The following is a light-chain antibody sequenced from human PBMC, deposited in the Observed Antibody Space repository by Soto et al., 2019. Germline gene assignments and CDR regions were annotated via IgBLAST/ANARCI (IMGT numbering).Light chain of an antibody. J-gene: IGKJ1*01. Sequence: EIVLTQSPGTLSLSPGERATLSCRASQSVTSAHLAWYRQKVGQAPRLLIYGASNRATGIPDRFSGNGSGTDFTLTISRLEPEEFVVYYCHQSGDSSQTFGQRTKVEI. CDR1: QSVTSAH. CDR3: HQSGDSSQT. CDR2: GAS. V-gene: IGKV3-20*01.